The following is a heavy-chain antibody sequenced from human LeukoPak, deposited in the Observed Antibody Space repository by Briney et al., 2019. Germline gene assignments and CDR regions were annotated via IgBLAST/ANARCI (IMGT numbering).Heavy chain of an antibody. D-gene: IGHD3-22*01. CDR2: INPNSGGT. J-gene: IGHJ4*02. CDR1: GYTFTGYY. Sequence: ASVKVSCKASGYTFTGYYMHWVRQAPGQRLEWMGWINPNSGGTNYAQKFQGRVTMTRDTSISTAYMELSRLRSDDTAVYYCARGDTMIVVVIPEFDYWGQGTLVTVSS. CDR3: ARGDTMIVVVIPEFDY. V-gene: IGHV1-2*02.